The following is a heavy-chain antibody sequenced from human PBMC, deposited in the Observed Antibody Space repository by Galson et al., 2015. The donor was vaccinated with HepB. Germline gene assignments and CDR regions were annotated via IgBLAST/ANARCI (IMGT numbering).Heavy chain of an antibody. Sequence: SLRLSCAASGLTFSSYRMHWVRQAPGKGLVWVSRINSDGSSITYADSVKGRFTISRDNANNTLYHQMNSLRDEDTAVYYCAREGIAAAGHSYYFDSWGQGTLVTVSS. CDR2: INSDGSSI. J-gene: IGHJ4*02. D-gene: IGHD6-25*01. CDR3: AREGIAAAGHSYYFDS. V-gene: IGHV3-74*03. CDR1: GLTFSSYR.